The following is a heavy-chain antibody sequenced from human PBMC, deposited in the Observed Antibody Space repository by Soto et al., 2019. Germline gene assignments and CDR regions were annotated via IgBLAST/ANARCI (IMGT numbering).Heavy chain of an antibody. J-gene: IGHJ4*02. CDR3: ARGHTAMVSLEY. D-gene: IGHD5-18*01. CDR1: GDTFTSYA. CDR2: INAGNGNT. Sequence: ASVKVSCKASGDTFTSYAMHWVRQAPGQRLEWMGWINAGNGNTKYSQKFQGRVTITRDTSASTAYMELSSLRSDDTAVYYCARGHTAMVSLEYWGQGTLVTVSS. V-gene: IGHV1-3*01.